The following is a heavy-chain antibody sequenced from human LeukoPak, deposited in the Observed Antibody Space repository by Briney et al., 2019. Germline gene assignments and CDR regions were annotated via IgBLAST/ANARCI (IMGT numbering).Heavy chain of an antibody. D-gene: IGHD6-13*01. CDR2: INPSGGST. CDR1: GYTFTSYY. V-gene: IGHV1-46*01. CDR3: ARAGIAAAGPNAGFDP. Sequence: ASVKVSCKASGYTFTSYYMHWARQAPGQGLEWMGIINPSGGSTSYAQKFQGRVTMTRDTSTSTVYMELSSLRSEDTAVYYCARAGIAAAGPNAGFDPWGQGTLVTVSS. J-gene: IGHJ5*02.